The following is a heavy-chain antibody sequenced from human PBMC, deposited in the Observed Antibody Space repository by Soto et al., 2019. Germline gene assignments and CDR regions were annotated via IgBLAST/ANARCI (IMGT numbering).Heavy chain of an antibody. J-gene: IGHJ4*02. CDR2: INHSGST. V-gene: IGHV4-34*01. CDR1: GGSFSGYY. D-gene: IGHD6-13*01. CDR3: ARDLQQQLVNRFDY. Sequence: SETLSLTCAVYGGSFSGYYWSWIRQPPGKGLEWIGEINHSGSTNYNPSLKSRVTISVDTSKNQFSLKLSSVTAADTAVYYCARDLQQQLVNRFDYWGQGTLVTVSS.